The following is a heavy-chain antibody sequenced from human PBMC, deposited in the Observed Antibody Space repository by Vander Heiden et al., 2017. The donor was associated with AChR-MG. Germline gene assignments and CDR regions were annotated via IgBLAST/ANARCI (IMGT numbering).Heavy chain of an antibody. CDR3: AHSWRLITFGGVIVSNWYFDL. Sequence: QITLKESGPTLVKPTQTLTLTCTFSGFSLSTSGVGVGWIRQPPGKALEWLALIYWNDDKRYSPSLKSRLTITKDTSKNQVVLTMTNMDPVDTATYYCAHSWRLITFGGVIVSNWYFDLWGRGTLVTVSS. CDR2: IYWNDDK. J-gene: IGHJ2*01. D-gene: IGHD3-16*02. CDR1: GFSLSTSGVG. V-gene: IGHV2-5*01.